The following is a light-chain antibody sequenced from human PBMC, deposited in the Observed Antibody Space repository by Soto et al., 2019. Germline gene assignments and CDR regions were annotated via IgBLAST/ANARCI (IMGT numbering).Light chain of an antibody. Sequence: QSALTQPPSASGSPGQSVTISCTGTSSDLGGYNYVSWYQQHPGKAPKLMIYEVSKRPSGVPDRFAGSKSGNTASLTVSGLEIEDDADYYCSSNAGSNDLRVFGGGTKLTVL. J-gene: IGLJ3*02. V-gene: IGLV2-8*01. CDR1: SSDLGGYNY. CDR3: SSNAGSNDLRV. CDR2: EVS.